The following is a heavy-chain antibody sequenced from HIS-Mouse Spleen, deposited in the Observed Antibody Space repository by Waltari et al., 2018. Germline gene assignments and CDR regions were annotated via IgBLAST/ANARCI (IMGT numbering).Heavy chain of an antibody. CDR3: AKDKHHAFDY. V-gene: IGHV3-30*18. Sequence: QVQLVESGGGVVQPGRSMRPSFAASGLTLRSYGMHWVRQAPGKGLEWVAVISYDGSNKYYADSVKGRFTISRDNSKNTLYLQMNSLRAEDTAVYYCAKDKHHAFDYWGQGTLVTVSS. CDR1: GLTLRSYG. J-gene: IGHJ4*02. CDR2: ISYDGSNK.